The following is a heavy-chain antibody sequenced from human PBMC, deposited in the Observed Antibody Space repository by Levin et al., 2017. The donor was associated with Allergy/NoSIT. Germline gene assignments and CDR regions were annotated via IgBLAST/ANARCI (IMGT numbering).Heavy chain of an antibody. Sequence: SETLSLTCTVSGGSISSYYWSWIRQPPGKGLEWIGYIYYSGNTNYNPSLKSRVTISVDTSKNQFSLKLSSLTAADTAVYYCARETWGPYRTGTTSLWKPLSRKPWHYFDYWGQGTLVTVSS. J-gene: IGHJ4*02. V-gene: IGHV4-59*01. D-gene: IGHD1-1*01. CDR2: IYYSGNT. CDR1: GGSISSYY. CDR3: ARETWGPYRTGTTSLWKPLSRKPWHYFDY.